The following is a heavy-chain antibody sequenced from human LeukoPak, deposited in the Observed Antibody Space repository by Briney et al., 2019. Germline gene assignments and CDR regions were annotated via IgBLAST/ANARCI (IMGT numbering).Heavy chain of an antibody. CDR1: GGSISGHY. V-gene: IGHV4-59*11. Sequence: PSETLSLTCSVSGGSISGHYWRWIRQPPGKGLEWTGCISYSGSANYNPSLKSRVTISVDTSKNQFSLKLTSVTAADTAVYYCARERYCSNGVCYNLRAFDIWGQGTMVTVSS. D-gene: IGHD2-8*01. CDR3: ARERYCSNGVCYNLRAFDI. CDR2: ISYSGSA. J-gene: IGHJ3*02.